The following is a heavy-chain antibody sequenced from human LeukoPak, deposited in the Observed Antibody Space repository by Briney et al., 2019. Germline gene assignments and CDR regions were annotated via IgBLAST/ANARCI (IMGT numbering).Heavy chain of an antibody. V-gene: IGHV4-4*07. Sequence: SETLSLTCTVSGDSISSYYWSWIRQPAGKGLEWIGRIYTSGSTNYNPSLKSRVTMSVDTSKNQFSLKLSSVTAADTAVYYCARVGYDFWSGYYTSPYYYYMDVWGKGTTVTVSS. CDR2: IYTSGST. CDR1: GDSISSYY. D-gene: IGHD3-3*01. J-gene: IGHJ6*03. CDR3: ARVGYDFWSGYYTSPYYYYMDV.